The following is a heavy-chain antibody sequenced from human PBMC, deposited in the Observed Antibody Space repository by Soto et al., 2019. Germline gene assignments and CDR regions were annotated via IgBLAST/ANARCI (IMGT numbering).Heavy chain of an antibody. CDR3: ARLPGGCSGGSCYAGYYYYGMDV. Sequence: QVQLVQSGAEVKKPGSSVKVSCKASGGTFSSYAISWVRQAPGQGLEWMGGIIPIFGTANYAQKFQGRVTITADESTSTAYMELSSLRSEDTAVYYCARLPGGCSGGSCYAGYYYYGMDVWGQGTTVTVSS. D-gene: IGHD2-15*01. J-gene: IGHJ6*02. V-gene: IGHV1-69*01. CDR2: IIPIFGTA. CDR1: GGTFSSYA.